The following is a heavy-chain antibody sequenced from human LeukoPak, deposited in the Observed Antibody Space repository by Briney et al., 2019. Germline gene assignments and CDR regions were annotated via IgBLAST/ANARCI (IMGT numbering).Heavy chain of an antibody. V-gene: IGHV1-2*02. CDR2: INPNSGGT. D-gene: IGHD2-2*01. J-gene: IGHJ6*02. CDR3: ARGGGLYCSSTSCYILYYYYGMDV. Sequence: ASVKVSCKASGYTFTGYYMHWVRQAPGRGLEWMGWINPNSGGTNYAQKFQGRVTMTRDTSISTAYMELSRLRSDDTAVYYCARGGGLYCSSTSCYILYYYYGMDVWGQGTTVTVSS. CDR1: GYTFTGYY.